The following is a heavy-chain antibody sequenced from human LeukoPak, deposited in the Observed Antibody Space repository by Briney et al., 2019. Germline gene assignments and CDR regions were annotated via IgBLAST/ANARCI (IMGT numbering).Heavy chain of an antibody. CDR2: IYYSGST. D-gene: IGHD4-23*01. V-gene: IGHV4-39*01. CDR3: ARGSRYGGNPHPAVAFDY. CDR1: GGSISSSSYY. J-gene: IGHJ4*02. Sequence: SETLSLTCTVSGGSISSSSYYWGWIRQPPGKGLEWIGNIYYSGSTYYNPSLKSRVTISVDTSKNQFSLKLSSVTAADTAVYYCARGSRYGGNPHPAVAFDYWGQGTLATVSS.